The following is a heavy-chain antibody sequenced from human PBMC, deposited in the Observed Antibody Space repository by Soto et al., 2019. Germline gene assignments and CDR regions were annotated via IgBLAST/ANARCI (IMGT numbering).Heavy chain of an antibody. D-gene: IGHD6-13*01. V-gene: IGHV3-9*01. Sequence: MQLVESGGGLIEPGMSLRLSCAASGFTFDAYAIHWVRQAPGKGLEWVSGISWNSAAIDYAVSVKGRFTIVRDNAMNSLYLQLNHLRPEDTAFYYCAKDRGSSSWDPIFDFWGQGILVTVSS. CDR3: AKDRGSSSWDPIFDF. CDR1: GFTFDAYA. CDR2: ISWNSAAI. J-gene: IGHJ4*02.